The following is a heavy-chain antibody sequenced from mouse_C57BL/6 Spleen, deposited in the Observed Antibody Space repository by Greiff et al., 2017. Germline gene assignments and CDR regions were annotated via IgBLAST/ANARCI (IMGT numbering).Heavy chain of an antibody. CDR1: GYSITSDY. Sequence: EVKLQQSGPGLVKPSQTLSLTCSATGYSITSDYLNWIRKFPGNNLEYIGYISYSGSTYDNPKFKSQITITGDTSKNQYYLQLNSVTTEDTAAYYCAREGVGDWYLDDWGTGTTVTVSS. D-gene: IGHD1-1*01. V-gene: IGHV3-8*01. CDR3: AREGVGDWYLDD. CDR2: ISYSGST. J-gene: IGHJ1*03.